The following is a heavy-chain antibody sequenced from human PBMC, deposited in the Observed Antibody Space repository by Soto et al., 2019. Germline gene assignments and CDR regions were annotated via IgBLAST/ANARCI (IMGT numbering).Heavy chain of an antibody. J-gene: IGHJ4*02. CDR3: ARRRVYDYVWGSYRPGAHFDY. CDR2: IIPIFGTA. V-gene: IGHV1-69*13. Sequence: SVKVSCKASGGTFSSYAISWVRQAPGQGLEWMGGIIPIFGTANYAQKFQGRVTITADESTSTAYMELSSLRSEDTAVYYCARRRVYDYVWGSYRPGAHFDYWGQGTLVTVS. CDR1: GGTFSSYA. D-gene: IGHD3-16*01.